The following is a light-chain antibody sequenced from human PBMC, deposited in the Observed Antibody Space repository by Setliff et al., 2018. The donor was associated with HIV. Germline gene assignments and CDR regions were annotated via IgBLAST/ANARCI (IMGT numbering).Light chain of an antibody. CDR1: SSDVGYYNY. CDR3: SSYASSSTYV. Sequence: SVLTQPASVSGSPGQSITISCTGTSSDVGYYNYVSWYQQHPGKAPKLMIYDVSNRPSGVSNRFSGSKSGNTASLTISGLQADDEAAYYCSSYASSSTYVFGTGTKVTVL. CDR2: DVS. V-gene: IGLV2-14*01. J-gene: IGLJ1*01.